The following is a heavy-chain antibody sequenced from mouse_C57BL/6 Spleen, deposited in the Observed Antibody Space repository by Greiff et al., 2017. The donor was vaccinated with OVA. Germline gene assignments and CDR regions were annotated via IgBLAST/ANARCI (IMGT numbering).Heavy chain of an antibody. CDR1: GFTFSDYG. Sequence: EVKVVESGGGLVKPGGSLKLSCAASGFTFSDYGMHWVRQAPEKGLEWVAYISSGSSTIYYADTVKGRFTISRDNAKNTLFLQMTSLRSEDTAMYYCARTVVATPFAYWGQGTLVTVSA. CDR3: ARTVVATPFAY. J-gene: IGHJ3*01. CDR2: ISSGSSTI. D-gene: IGHD1-1*01. V-gene: IGHV5-17*01.